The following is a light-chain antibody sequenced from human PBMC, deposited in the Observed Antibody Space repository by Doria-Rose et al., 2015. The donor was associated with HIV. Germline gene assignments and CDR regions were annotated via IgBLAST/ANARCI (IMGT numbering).Light chain of an antibody. Sequence: MTQSPSSLSASTGDRVTITCRASQGISSYLAWYQQKPGKAPKLLIYATSTLQSGVPSRFSGSGSGTDFTLTISCLQSEDFATYCCQQDDSDPPLTVGGGTKVEIK. CDR3: QQDDSDPPLT. CDR2: ATS. J-gene: IGKJ4*01. CDR1: QGISSY. V-gene: IGKV1-8*01.